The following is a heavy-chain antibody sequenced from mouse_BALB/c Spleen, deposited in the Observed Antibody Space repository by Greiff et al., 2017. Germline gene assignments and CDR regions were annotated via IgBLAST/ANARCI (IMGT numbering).Heavy chain of an antibody. V-gene: IGHV1S81*02. D-gene: IGHD1-1*01. CDR2: INPSNGGT. Sequence: QVQLKQSGAELVKPGASVKLSCKASGYTFTSYYMYWVKQRPGQGLEWIGGINPSNGGTNFNEKFKSKATLTVDKSSSTAYMQLSSLTSEDSAVYYCTRSYGSSYYAMDYWGQGTSVTVSS. CDR1: GYTFTSYY. CDR3: TRSYGSSYYAMDY. J-gene: IGHJ4*01.